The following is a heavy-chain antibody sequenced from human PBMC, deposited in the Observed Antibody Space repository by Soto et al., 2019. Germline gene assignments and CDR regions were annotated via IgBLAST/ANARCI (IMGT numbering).Heavy chain of an antibody. V-gene: IGHV1-18*01. D-gene: IGHD4-17*01. J-gene: IGHJ6*02. CDR3: AGDSADLKNYGDDSRGGMDV. CDR2: FSAYNGNT. Sequence: QGQLVQSGAEVKKPGAAVKVSCKASGYTFTSYGISWVRQAPGQGGEWMGWFSAYNGNTNYAQKLQGRVTRSSDTSPSKAYMELRSMRDDDTAVYYCAGDSADLKNYGDDSRGGMDVWGQGTTVTVSS. CDR1: GYTFTSYG.